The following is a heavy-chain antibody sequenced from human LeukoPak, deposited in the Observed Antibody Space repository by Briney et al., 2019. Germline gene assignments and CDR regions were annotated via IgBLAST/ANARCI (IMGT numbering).Heavy chain of an antibody. V-gene: IGHV3-7*01. CDR2: IKEDGSTI. CDR3: VRVVDYGWFDP. J-gene: IGHJ5*02. Sequence: GGSLRLSCTASGFTFRKYWMGWLRKAPGKGREWVANIKEDGSTILYGDSEKARFTLSRDNPENSLYVHVNTERGEDMAIFHCVRVVDYGWFDPWGQGTLVAVSS. D-gene: IGHD3-16*01. CDR1: GFTFRKYW.